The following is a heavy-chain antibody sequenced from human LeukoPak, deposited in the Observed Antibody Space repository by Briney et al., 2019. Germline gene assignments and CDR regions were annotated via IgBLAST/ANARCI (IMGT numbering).Heavy chain of an antibody. Sequence: GGSLRLSCAASGFTFSSYAMSWVRQAPGKGLEWVSAISGSGGSTYYADSVKGRFTISRDNSKNTLYLQMNSLRAEDTAVYYCAKQYYDFWSGTRYWYFDLWGRGTLVTVSS. CDR2: ISGSGGST. V-gene: IGHV3-23*01. D-gene: IGHD3-3*01. CDR3: AKQYYDFWSGTRYWYFDL. J-gene: IGHJ2*01. CDR1: GFTFSSYA.